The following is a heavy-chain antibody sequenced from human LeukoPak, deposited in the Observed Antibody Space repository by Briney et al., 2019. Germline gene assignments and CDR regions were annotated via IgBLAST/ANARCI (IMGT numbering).Heavy chain of an antibody. CDR2: ISSDGGTI. V-gene: IGHV3-48*02. CDR3: ARDGPYSSSWYEF. Sequence: GGSLRLSCVASGFTFSRKTMNWVRQAPGKGLEWVSYISSDGGTIYYADSVRGRFTIARDNAKNSLYLQMNSLRDEDTAVYYCARDGPYSSSWYEFWGQGTLVTVSS. D-gene: IGHD6-13*01. J-gene: IGHJ5*01. CDR1: GFTFSRKT.